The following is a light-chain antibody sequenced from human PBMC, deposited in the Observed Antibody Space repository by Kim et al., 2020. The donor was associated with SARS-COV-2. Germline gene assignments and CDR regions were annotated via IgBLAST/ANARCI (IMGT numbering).Light chain of an antibody. J-gene: IGLJ2*01. V-gene: IGLV4-69*01. CDR1: SGHSSYA. CDR3: QTWGTGMGV. CDR2: LNSDGSH. Sequence: ASVKLTCTLSSGHSSYAIAWHQQQPEKGLRYLMKLNSDGSHSKGDGIPDRFSGSSSGAERYLTISSLQSEDEADYYCQTWGTGMGVFGGGTQLTVL.